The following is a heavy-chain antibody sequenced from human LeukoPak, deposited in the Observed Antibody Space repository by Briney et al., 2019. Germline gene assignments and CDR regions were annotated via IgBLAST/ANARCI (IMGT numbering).Heavy chain of an antibody. V-gene: IGHV4-34*01. D-gene: IGHD3-10*01. CDR2: INHSGST. CDR3: ARQSPAMVRGVITPYYYYYYMDV. J-gene: IGHJ6*03. Sequence: PSETLSLTCTVYGGSFSGYYWSWIRQPPGKGLEWIGEINHSGSTNYNPSLKSRVTISVDTSKNQFSLKLSSVTAADTAVYYCARQSPAMVRGVITPYYYYYYMDVWGKGTTVTISS. CDR1: GGSFSGYY.